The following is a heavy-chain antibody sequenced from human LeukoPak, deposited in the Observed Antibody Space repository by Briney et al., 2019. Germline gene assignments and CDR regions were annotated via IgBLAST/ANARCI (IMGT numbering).Heavy chain of an antibody. CDR3: VRTPGDDSSGYPYFDY. Sequence: SETLSLTCTVSGVSISIYYWSWVRQPPGKGLEWIGYIYYSGSTNYNPSLKSRVTISVDTSKNQFSLKLSSVTAADAAVYYCVRTPGDDSSGYPYFDYWGQGTLVTVSS. V-gene: IGHV4-59*01. D-gene: IGHD3-22*01. J-gene: IGHJ4*02. CDR2: IYYSGST. CDR1: GVSISIYY.